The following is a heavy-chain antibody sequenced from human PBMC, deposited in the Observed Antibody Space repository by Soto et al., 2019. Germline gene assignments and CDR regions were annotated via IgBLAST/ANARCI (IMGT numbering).Heavy chain of an antibody. CDR1: GFTFSNAW. D-gene: IGHD6-6*01. CDR3: TTDSGYRRSSLYFDS. CDR2: IKSKTDGGTI. J-gene: IGHJ4*02. V-gene: IGHV3-15*01. Sequence: EVQLVESGGGLVKPGGSLRLSCAASGFTFSNAWMTWVRQAPGKGLEWVGRIKSKTDGGTIDYAAPVKGRFTVSRDDSETTLYLQKNRLKTEDTAVYYCTTDSGYRRSSLYFDSWGQGTQVTVSS.